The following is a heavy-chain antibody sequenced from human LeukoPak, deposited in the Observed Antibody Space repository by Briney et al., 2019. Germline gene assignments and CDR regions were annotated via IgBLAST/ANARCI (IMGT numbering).Heavy chain of an antibody. D-gene: IGHD6-13*01. CDR1: GFTFSSYA. Sequence: GXSLRLSCAASGFTFSSYAMHWVRQAPGKGLEYVSAISSNGGSTYYANSVKGRFTISRDNSKNTLYLQMGSLRAEDMAVYYCATSIAAAGTFYWGQGTLVTVSS. J-gene: IGHJ4*02. V-gene: IGHV3-64*01. CDR2: ISSNGGST. CDR3: ATSIAAAGTFY.